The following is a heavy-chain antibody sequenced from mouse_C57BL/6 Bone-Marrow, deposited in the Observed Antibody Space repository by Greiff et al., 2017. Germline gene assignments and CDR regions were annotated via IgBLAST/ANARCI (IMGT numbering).Heavy chain of an antibody. Sequence: QVQLQQPGAELVRPGTSVKLSCKASGYTFTSYWMHWVKQRPGQGLAWIGVIDPSDSYTNYNQKFKGKATLTVDTSSSTAYMQLSSLTSEASAVYYSARYSTTVVATDWYFDVWGTGTTVTVSS. CDR2: IDPSDSYT. J-gene: IGHJ1*03. V-gene: IGHV1-59*01. D-gene: IGHD1-1*01. CDR3: ARYSTTVVATDWYFDV. CDR1: GYTFTSYW.